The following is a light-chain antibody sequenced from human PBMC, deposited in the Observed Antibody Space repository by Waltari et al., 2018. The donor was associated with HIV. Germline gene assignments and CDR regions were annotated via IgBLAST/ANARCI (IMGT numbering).Light chain of an antibody. Sequence: QSVLTQPPSVSGAPGQRVTISCTGSSSNIGAPYDVHWYHQLPGSAPKLLIYGNSNRPSGVPDRLAGSKSGTSASLAITELQAEDEADYYCQSYDSSLSGWVFGGGTKLTVL. CDR3: QSYDSSLSGWV. CDR2: GNS. J-gene: IGLJ3*02. CDR1: SSNIGAPYD. V-gene: IGLV1-40*01.